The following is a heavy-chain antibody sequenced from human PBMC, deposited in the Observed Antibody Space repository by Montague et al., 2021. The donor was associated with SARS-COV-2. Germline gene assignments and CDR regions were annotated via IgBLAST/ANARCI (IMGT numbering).Heavy chain of an antibody. J-gene: IGHJ6*02. CDR3: AREIDGIALIVVVTPHYYYAMDV. D-gene: IGHD3-22*01. CDR2: IDDTGAST. V-gene: IGHV3-23*01. CDR1: GFTFRTYA. Sequence: SLRLSCAASGFTFRTYAMNWIRQAPGKGLEWASSIDDTGASTYYRDSVKGRFTISRDNSKNSLYLQMNSLRAEDTAVYYCAREIDGIALIVVVTPHYYYAMDVWGQGTTVTVSS.